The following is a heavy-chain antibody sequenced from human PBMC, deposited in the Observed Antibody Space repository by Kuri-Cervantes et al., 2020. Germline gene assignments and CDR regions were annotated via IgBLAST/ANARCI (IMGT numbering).Heavy chain of an antibody. CDR3: AREGQQFSYGYNTFDI. CDR1: GGSISSGGYS. D-gene: IGHD5-18*01. J-gene: IGHJ3*02. V-gene: IGHV4-30-2*01. Sequence: SETLSLTCAVSGGSISSGGYSWSWIRQPPGKGLEWIGYIYHSGSTNYTPSLKSRVPISADRSKNQFSLKLGSVTAAYTAVYYCAREGQQFSYGYNTFDIWGQGTMVTVSS. CDR2: IYHSGST.